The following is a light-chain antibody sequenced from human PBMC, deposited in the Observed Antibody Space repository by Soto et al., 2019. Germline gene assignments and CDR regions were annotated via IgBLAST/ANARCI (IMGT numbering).Light chain of an antibody. V-gene: IGKV3-15*01. J-gene: IGKJ1*01. CDR1: QSGGGS. Sequence: IVLSQSPGTLAVSRGGRATLSCRASQSGGGSVAWYRQRRGQAPSLLIYRATTRATGIPARVSGSRSGTESTLTISSLLSADFVVYYCQQHNNSPRTFGHGTKVDI. CDR2: RAT. CDR3: QQHNNSPRT.